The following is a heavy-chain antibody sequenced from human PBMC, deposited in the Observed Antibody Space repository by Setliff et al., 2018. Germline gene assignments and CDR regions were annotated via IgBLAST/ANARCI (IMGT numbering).Heavy chain of an antibody. D-gene: IGHD2-21*02. J-gene: IGHJ5*02. V-gene: IGHV4-39*01. Sequence: PSETLSLTCTVSGGSISDNNYYWGWIRQSPGKELEWIGGISHSANKYYNPSFRTGVTISVDMSKNQFFLNLDSVTAADTALYYCARHRSVTSISPHFDLWGRGARVTVSS. CDR3: ARHRSVTSISPHFDL. CDR2: ISHSANK. CDR1: GGSISDNNYY.